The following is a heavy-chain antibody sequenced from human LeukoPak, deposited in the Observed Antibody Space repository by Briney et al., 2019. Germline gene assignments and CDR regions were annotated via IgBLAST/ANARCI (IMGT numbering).Heavy chain of an antibody. Sequence: PGGSLRLSCAPSGFTFSDYYMSWIRQAPGKGLEWVSYISSSSSPIYYADSVKGRFTISRDNAKNSLFLQMNSLRAEDTAVYYCARGSFLITFGGFIGWGQGTLVTVSS. D-gene: IGHD3-16*02. V-gene: IGHV3-11*04. CDR1: GFTFSDYY. CDR3: ARGSFLITFGGFIG. CDR2: ISSSSSPI. J-gene: IGHJ4*02.